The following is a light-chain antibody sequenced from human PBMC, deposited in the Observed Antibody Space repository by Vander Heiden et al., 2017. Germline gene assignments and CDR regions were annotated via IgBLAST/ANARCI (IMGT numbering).Light chain of an antibody. CDR2: EAS. J-gene: IGKJ4*01. V-gene: IGKV3-11*01. CDR3: QQGSSWPLT. CDR1: QSITRY. Sequence: EIVLTQSPATPSLSPGERATLSCSASQSITRYLACYQQKPSQPPRLVNNEASKGATGVPARFSGSGSGTDFSLTISSLEPEDVAVYYCQQGSSWPLTVGGGTKVEIK.